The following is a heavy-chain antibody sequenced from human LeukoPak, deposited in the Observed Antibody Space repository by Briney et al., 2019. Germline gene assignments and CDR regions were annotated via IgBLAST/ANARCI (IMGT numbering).Heavy chain of an antibody. V-gene: IGHV4-38-2*02. CDR1: GYSISSAYY. J-gene: IGHJ1*01. CDR3: AREKSSSYGLAQH. CDR2: IYHSGST. D-gene: IGHD3-22*01. Sequence: SETLSLTCSVSGYSISSAYYWGWIRQPPGKGLEWIGSIYHSGSTYYNPSLKSRVTLSVDTSTNQLFLKLSSVTAADTAVYYCAREKSSSYGLAQHWGQAPWSSSPQ.